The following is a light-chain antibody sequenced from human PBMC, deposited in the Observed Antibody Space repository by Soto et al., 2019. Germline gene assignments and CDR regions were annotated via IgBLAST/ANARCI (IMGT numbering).Light chain of an antibody. Sequence: QSALTQPASASGSPGQSVTISCTGTSSDVGSSNFVSWYQLHPGKAPKLMIYEVNRRPSGVPDRFSGSKSGNTASLTGSGPNADEDGEYYGGAFDCSSNSDNKIVVFGGGTKLTVL. V-gene: IGLV2-8*01. J-gene: IGLJ2*01. CDR1: SSDVGSSNF. CDR2: EVN. CDR3: GAFDCSSNSDNKIVV.